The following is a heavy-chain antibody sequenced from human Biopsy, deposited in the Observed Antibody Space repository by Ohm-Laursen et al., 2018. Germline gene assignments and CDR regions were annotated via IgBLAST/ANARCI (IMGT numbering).Heavy chain of an antibody. V-gene: IGHV1-69*04. CDR3: ASGDIGGIGLDV. CDR1: GDTFTTSA. D-gene: IGHD3-10*01. J-gene: IGHJ6*02. CDR2: IIPILGTV. Sequence: ASVKVSCNVSGDTFTTSAISWVRQVPGQGLDWMGRIIPILGTVDYGQNFQGRVTIRADTSTTFLELTSLRYDDTAVYYCASGDIGGIGLDVWGLGTTVTVSS.